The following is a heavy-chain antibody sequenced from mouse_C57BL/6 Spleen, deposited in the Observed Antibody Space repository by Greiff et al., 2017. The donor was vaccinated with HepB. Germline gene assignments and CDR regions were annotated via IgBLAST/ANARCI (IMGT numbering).Heavy chain of an antibody. CDR1: GYTFTSYW. D-gene: IGHD3-2*02. V-gene: IGHV1-52*01. CDR3: ARDSTGYAY. CDR2: IDPSDSET. J-gene: IGHJ3*01. Sequence: QVQLQQPGAELVRPGSSVKLSCKASGYTFTSYWMHWVKQRPIQGLEWIGNIDPSDSETHYNQKFKDKATLTVDKPSSTAYMQLSGLTSEDSAVYYCARDSTGYAYWGQGTLVTVSA.